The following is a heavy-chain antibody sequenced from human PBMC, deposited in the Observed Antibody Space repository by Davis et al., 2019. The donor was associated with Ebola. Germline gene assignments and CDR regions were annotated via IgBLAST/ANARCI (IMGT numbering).Heavy chain of an antibody. Sequence: PGGSLRLSCAASGFTFSNYNMNWVRQAPGKGLEWVSYISNSGSIYYAESVQGRFTISRDDAKSSLYLQMNSLRDEDTAVYYCARRVVGAFPFDCWGQGTLVTVSS. V-gene: IGHV3-48*02. CDR3: ARRVVGAFPFDC. CDR1: GFTFSNYN. J-gene: IGHJ4*02. D-gene: IGHD1-26*01. CDR2: ISNSGSI.